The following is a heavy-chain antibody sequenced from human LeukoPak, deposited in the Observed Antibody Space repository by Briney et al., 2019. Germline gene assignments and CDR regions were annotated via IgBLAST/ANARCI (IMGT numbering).Heavy chain of an antibody. CDR1: GASISSYY. Sequence: PSETLSLTCTVSGASISSYYWSWIRQPPGKGLEWIGYIYYSGSTNYNPSLKSRVTISIYRSTNQFSLKLSSVTAADTAVYYCARGGEIVGDSLYFHPWGQGTLVTVSS. CDR3: ARGGEIVGDSLYFHP. CDR2: IYYSGST. D-gene: IGHD1-26*01. V-gene: IGHV4-59*01. J-gene: IGHJ1*01.